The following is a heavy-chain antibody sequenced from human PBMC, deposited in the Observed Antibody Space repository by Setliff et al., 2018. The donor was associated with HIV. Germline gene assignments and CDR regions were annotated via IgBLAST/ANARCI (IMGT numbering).Heavy chain of an antibody. D-gene: IGHD2-2*01. V-gene: IGHV4-34*01. J-gene: IGHJ4*02. Sequence: ETLSLTCAVYGGSFSGYYWSWIRQPPGKGLEWIGEINHSGSTYYNPSLRSRVTISVDTSRNQFSLRLSSVTAADTAFYYCARHNPASVPASSPDYWGQGTLVTVSS. CDR2: INHSGST. CDR1: GGSFSGYY. CDR3: ARHNPASVPASSPDY.